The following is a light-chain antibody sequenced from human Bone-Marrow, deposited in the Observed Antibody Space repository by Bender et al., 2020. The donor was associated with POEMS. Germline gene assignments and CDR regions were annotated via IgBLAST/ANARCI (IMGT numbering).Light chain of an antibody. J-gene: IGLJ2*01. CDR3: QEWDTYSVI. V-gene: IGLV3-1*01. Sequence: SYEVTQPPSVSVSPGQTASITCSGDDLGDKYVAGYQQKPGQSPVRVIYQDTKRPSGIPERFSGSNSGKTATLTISGTQAMDEADYYCQEWDTYSVIFGGGTKLTVL. CDR1: DLGDKY. CDR2: QDT.